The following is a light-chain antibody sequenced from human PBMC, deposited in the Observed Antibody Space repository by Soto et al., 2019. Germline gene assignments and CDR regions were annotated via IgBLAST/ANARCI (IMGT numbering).Light chain of an antibody. CDR3: QQYDNLPPFT. CDR2: GAS. J-gene: IGKJ3*01. Sequence: DIQMTQSPSSLSASVGARVSITCQASQDIRTSLSWFQQKPGRAPKLLIYGASNLETGVPSRFRGSGSGREFTFTISSLQPEDIATYYCQQYDNLPPFTFGPGTKVEIK. CDR1: QDIRTS. V-gene: IGKV1-33*01.